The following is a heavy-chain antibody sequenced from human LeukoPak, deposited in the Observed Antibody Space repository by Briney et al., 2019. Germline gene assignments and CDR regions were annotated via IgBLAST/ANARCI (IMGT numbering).Heavy chain of an antibody. CDR2: IYTSGST. Sequence: SEALSLTCAVYGGSFSGYYWSWIRQPPGKGLEWIGYIYTSGSTNYNPSLKSPVTISLHTPKNQFSLKLSSVTAADTAVYHCARQYTSSWYWFAPWGQGTLVTVSS. J-gene: IGHJ5*02. CDR1: GGSFSGYY. D-gene: IGHD6-13*01. CDR3: ARQYTSSWYWFAP. V-gene: IGHV4-4*09.